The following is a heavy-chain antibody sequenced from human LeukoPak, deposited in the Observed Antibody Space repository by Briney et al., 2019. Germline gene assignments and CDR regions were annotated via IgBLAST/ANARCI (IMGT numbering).Heavy chain of an antibody. Sequence: SETLSFTCTVSGGSISSHYWSWIRQPPGKGLEWIGYIYYSGSTNYNPSLKSRVTISVDTSKNQFSLKLSSVTAADTAVYYCARVGGTAYYFDYWGQGTLVTVSS. D-gene: IGHD2-8*02. J-gene: IGHJ4*02. V-gene: IGHV4-59*11. CDR1: GGSISSHY. CDR3: ARVGGTAYYFDY. CDR2: IYYSGST.